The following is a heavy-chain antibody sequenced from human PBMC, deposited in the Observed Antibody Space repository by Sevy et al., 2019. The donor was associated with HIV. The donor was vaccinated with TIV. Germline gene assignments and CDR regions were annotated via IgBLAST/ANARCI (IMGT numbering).Heavy chain of an antibody. CDR1: GFTFSSYA. CDR2: ISYDGSNK. J-gene: IGHJ4*02. D-gene: IGHD1-26*01. V-gene: IGHV3-30-3*01. Sequence: GGSLRLSCAASGFTFSSYAMHWVRQAPGKGLEWVAVISYDGSNKYYADSVKGRFTISRDNSKNSLYLQMNSLRAEDTAVYYCARVYSGYYNSWGQGTLVTVSS. CDR3: ARVYSGYYNS.